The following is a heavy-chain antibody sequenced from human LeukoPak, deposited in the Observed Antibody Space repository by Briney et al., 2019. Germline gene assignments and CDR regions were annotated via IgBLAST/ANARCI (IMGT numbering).Heavy chain of an antibody. J-gene: IGHJ4*02. D-gene: IGHD5-18*01. CDR1: GGTFSSYA. CDR3: ARDGPEDTAMVTRNYY. V-gene: IGHV1-69*06. CDR2: IIPIFGTA. Sequence: ASVKVSCKASGGTFSSYAISWVRQAPGQGLEWMGGIIPIFGTANYAQKFQGRVTITADKSTSTAYMELSSLRSEDTAVYYCARDGPEDTAMVTRNYYWGQGTLVTVSS.